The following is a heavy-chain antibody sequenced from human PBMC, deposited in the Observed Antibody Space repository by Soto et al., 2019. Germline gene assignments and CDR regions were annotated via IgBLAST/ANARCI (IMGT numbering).Heavy chain of an antibody. J-gene: IGHJ6*02. CDR3: AAPRDEYGSGVSWFTYGMDI. V-gene: IGHV3-23*01. D-gene: IGHD3-10*01. CDR2: LDGAGGST. Sequence: GGSLRLSCLASGFTFSDYAMTWVRHVPGRGLEWVASLDGAGGSTYYADSVRGRFTISRDNSQNTLFLQMKRLTVDDTAIYYCAAPRDEYGSGVSWFTYGMDIWGQGTTVTVS. CDR1: GFTFSDYA.